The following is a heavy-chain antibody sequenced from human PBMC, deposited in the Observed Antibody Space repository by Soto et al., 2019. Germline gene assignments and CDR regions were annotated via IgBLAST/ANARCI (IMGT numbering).Heavy chain of an antibody. V-gene: IGHV1-8*01. CDR1: VSTSTSYD. CDR3: ARVARFWSGYFIPPLGWMDG. CDR2: MNPNSGNT. Sequence: SVNLSCKTSVSTSTSYDISFLLQATGQGLEWMGWMNPNSGNTGYAQKLQGRVTMTRNTSISTAYMELSSLRSEDTAVYYCARVARFWSGYFIPPLGWMDGWGQGTTVNV. D-gene: IGHD3-3*01. J-gene: IGHJ6*02.